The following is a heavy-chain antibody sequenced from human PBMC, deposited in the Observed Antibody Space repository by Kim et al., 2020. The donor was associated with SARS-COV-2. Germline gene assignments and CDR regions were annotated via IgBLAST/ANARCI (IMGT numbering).Heavy chain of an antibody. V-gene: IGHV4-59*13. CDR1: GGSLSTSN. Sequence: SETLSLTCIVSGGSLSTSNWNWIRQPPGKGLEWIGYISNRGSTTYNPSLASRISISADTSKNQFSLKLTSVTAADTAVYYGVRGLMFADWGQGTLVTVSS. CDR2: ISNRGST. J-gene: IGHJ4*02. D-gene: IGHD2-21*01. CDR3: VRGLMFAD.